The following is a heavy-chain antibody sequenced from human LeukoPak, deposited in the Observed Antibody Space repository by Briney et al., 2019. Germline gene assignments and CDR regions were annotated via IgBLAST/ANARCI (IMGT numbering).Heavy chain of an antibody. CDR2: IYYSGST. CDR1: GGSISSYY. Sequence: SETLSLTCTVSGGSISSYYWSWIRQPPGKGLEWTGYIYYSGSTNYNPSLKSRVTISVDTSKNQFSLKLSSVTAADTAVYYCARDARGYSYGLDYWGQGTLVTVSS. CDR3: ARDARGYSYGLDY. J-gene: IGHJ4*02. V-gene: IGHV4-59*01. D-gene: IGHD5-18*01.